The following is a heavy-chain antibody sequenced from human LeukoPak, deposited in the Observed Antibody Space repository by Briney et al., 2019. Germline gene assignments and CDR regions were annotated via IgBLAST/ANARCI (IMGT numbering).Heavy chain of an antibody. CDR1: GFTFSSYS. Sequence: GGSLRLSCAASGFTFSSYSMNWVRQAPGKGLEWVSSISSSSSYIYYADSVKGRFTIFRDNAKNSLYLQMNSLRAEDTAVYYCARDLYSSADVRGVYWGQGTLVTVSS. V-gene: IGHV3-21*01. CDR2: ISSSSSYI. J-gene: IGHJ4*02. CDR3: ARDLYSSADVRGVY. D-gene: IGHD6-25*01.